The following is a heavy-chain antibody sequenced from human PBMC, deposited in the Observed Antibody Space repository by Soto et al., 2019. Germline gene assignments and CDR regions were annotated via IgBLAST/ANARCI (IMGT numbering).Heavy chain of an antibody. CDR2: IKQDGSEK. V-gene: IGHV3-7*01. J-gene: IGHJ6*02. Sequence: EVQLVESGGGLVQPGGSLRLSCAASGFTISSYWMSWVRQAPGKGLEWVANIKQDGSEKYYVDSVKGRFTISRDNAKNSLYLQMNSLRAEDTAVYYCARGRDGHYYYYGMDVWGQGTTVTVSS. CDR1: GFTISSYW. CDR3: ARGRDGHYYYYGMDV.